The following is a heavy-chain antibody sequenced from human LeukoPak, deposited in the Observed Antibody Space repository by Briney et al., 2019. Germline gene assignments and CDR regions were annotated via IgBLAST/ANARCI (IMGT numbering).Heavy chain of an antibody. D-gene: IGHD3-3*01. J-gene: IGHJ4*02. Sequence: SETLSLTCTVSGGSISSYYWSWIRQPPGKGLEWIGDIYYSGSTNYNPSLQSRLTILVSLSENHISLRLTSVTAADTAVYYCAREGGFFRPLDYSGQGTLVTVSS. CDR1: GGSISSYY. V-gene: IGHV4-59*12. CDR2: IYYSGST. CDR3: AREGGFFRPLDY.